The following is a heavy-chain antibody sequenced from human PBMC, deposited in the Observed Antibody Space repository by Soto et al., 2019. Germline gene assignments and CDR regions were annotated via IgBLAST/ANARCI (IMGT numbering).Heavy chain of an antibody. CDR3: AKVGARSEATIRYWYFDL. J-gene: IGHJ2*01. Sequence: GGSLRLSCAASGFTFSSYAMSWVRQAPGKGLEWVSAISGSGGSTYYADSVKGRFTISRDNSKNTLYLQMNSLRAEDTAVYYCAKVGARSEATIRYWYFDLWGRGTLVTVSS. V-gene: IGHV3-23*01. D-gene: IGHD5-12*01. CDR1: GFTFSSYA. CDR2: ISGSGGST.